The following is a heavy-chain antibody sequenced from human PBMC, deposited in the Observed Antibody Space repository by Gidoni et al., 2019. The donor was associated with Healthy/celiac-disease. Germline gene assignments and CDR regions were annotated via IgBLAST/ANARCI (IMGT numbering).Heavy chain of an antibody. D-gene: IGHD2-21*02. Sequence: QVQLVQSGAEVKKPGASVKVSCKASGYTFTSYYMHWVRQAPGQGLEWMGIINPSGGSTSYAQKFQGRVTMTRDTSTSTVYMELSSLRSEDTAVYYCARGYCGGDCSPEYFQHWGQGTLVTVSS. J-gene: IGHJ1*01. V-gene: IGHV1-46*01. CDR1: GYTFTSYY. CDR3: ARGYCGGDCSPEYFQH. CDR2: INPSGGST.